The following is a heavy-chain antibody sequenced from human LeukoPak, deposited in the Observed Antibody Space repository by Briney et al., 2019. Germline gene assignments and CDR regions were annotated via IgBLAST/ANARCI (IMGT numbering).Heavy chain of an antibody. D-gene: IGHD3-22*01. CDR1: GGSICSGSYY. J-gene: IGHJ2*01. V-gene: IGHV4-61*02. Sequence: PSQTLSLTCTVSGGSICSGSYYWSWIRQPAGKGLEWIGRIYTSGSTNYNPSLKSRVTISVDTSKNQFSLKLSSVTAADTAVYYCAREEFTYYYDSSGWGDYWYFDLWGRGTLVTVSS. CDR2: IYTSGST. CDR3: AREEFTYYYDSSGWGDYWYFDL.